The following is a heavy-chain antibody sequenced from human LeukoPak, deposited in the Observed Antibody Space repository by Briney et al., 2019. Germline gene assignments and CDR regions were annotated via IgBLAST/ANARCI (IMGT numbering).Heavy chain of an antibody. V-gene: IGHV4-31*03. CDR3: AREERGYNYFDY. Sequence: PSQTLSLPCTVSGGSISSGSYYWSWIRQHPGKGLEWIGYIYYSGSTYYNPALKSRVTISVDTSKNQFSLKLSSVTAADTAVYYCAREERGYNYFDYWGQGTLVTVSS. CDR1: GGSISSGSYY. J-gene: IGHJ4*02. CDR2: IYYSGST. D-gene: IGHD1-1*01.